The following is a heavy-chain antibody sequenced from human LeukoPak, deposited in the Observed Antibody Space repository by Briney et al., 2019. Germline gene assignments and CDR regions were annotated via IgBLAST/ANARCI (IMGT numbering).Heavy chain of an antibody. CDR2: IRYDASNK. J-gene: IGHJ4*02. Sequence: GGSLRLSCAASGFTFSTYDMHWVRQALGKGLEWVAFIRYDASNKFYADSVKGRFTISRDNSKNTLYLQMNSLRAEDTAVYYCAKDFGPIVVVPAAIPDYWGQGTLVTVSS. V-gene: IGHV3-30*02. CDR1: GFTFSTYD. CDR3: AKDFGPIVVVPAAIPDY. D-gene: IGHD2-2*02.